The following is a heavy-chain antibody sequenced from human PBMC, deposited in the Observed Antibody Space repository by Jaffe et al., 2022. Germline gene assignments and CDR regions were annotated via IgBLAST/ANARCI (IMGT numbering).Heavy chain of an antibody. CDR3: AKTPYYKRYCSGGSCQTYYFDY. D-gene: IGHD2-15*01. CDR1: GFTFSSYA. V-gene: IGHV3-23*01. J-gene: IGHJ4*02. Sequence: EVQLLESGGGLVQPGGSLRLSCAASGFTFSSYAMSWVRQAPGKGLEWVSAISGSGGSTYYADSVKGRFTISRDNSKNTLYLQMNSLRAEDTAVYYCAKTPYYKRYCSGGSCQTYYFDYWGQGTLVTVSS. CDR2: ISGSGGST.